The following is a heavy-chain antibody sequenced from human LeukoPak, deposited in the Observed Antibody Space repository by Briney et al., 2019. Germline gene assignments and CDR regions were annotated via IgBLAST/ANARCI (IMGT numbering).Heavy chain of an antibody. CDR2: INWNGETT. Sequence: PGGSLRLSCAASGFSFEDNGMSWVRQAPGKGLEWVSGINWNGETTGYVDSVKGRFTISRDNAKNSLYLQMNSLRAEDTALYYCATHSYYYGSGSYPHYLDYWGQGTLVTVSS. V-gene: IGHV3-20*04. CDR1: GFSFEDNG. J-gene: IGHJ4*02. CDR3: ATHSYYYGSGSYPHYLDY. D-gene: IGHD3-10*01.